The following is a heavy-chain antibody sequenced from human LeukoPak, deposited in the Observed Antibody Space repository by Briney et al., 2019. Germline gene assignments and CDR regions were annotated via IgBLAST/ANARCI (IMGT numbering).Heavy chain of an antibody. CDR3: ATYCSSTSCYRSYFDY. CDR2: IRYDGSNK. J-gene: IGHJ4*02. V-gene: IGHV3-30*02. Sequence: GGSLRLSCAASGFTFSSYDMHWVRQAPGKGLEWVAFIRYDGSNKYYADSVKGRFTISRDNSKNTLYLQMNSLRAEDTAVYYCATYCSSTSCYRSYFDYWGQGTLVTVSS. D-gene: IGHD2-2*01. CDR1: GFTFSSYD.